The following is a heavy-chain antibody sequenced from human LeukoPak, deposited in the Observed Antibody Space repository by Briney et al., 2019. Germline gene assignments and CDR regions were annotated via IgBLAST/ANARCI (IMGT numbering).Heavy chain of an antibody. CDR1: GFTFSSYS. CDR3: ARGRYSSLGFDI. V-gene: IGHV3-21*01. J-gene: IGHJ3*02. D-gene: IGHD6-13*01. CDR2: ISSSSSYI. Sequence: PGGSLRHSCAASGFTFSSYSMNWLRQAPGKGLELVSSISSSSSYIYYADSVKGRFTISRDNAKNSLYLQMNSLRAEDTAVYYYARGRYSSLGFDIWGQGTMVTVSS.